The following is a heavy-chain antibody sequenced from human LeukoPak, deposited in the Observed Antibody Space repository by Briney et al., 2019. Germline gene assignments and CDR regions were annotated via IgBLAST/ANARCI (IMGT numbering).Heavy chain of an antibody. CDR3: AREYYYDSSGYIDY. CDR1: GGTFSSYA. CDR2: IIPIFGIA. V-gene: IGHV1-69*04. Sequence: SVKVSCKASGGTFSSYAISWVRQAPGQGLEWMGRIIPIFGIANYAQKFQGRVTITADKSTSTACMELSSLRSEDTAVYYCAREYYYDSSGYIDYWGQGTLVTVSS. J-gene: IGHJ4*02. D-gene: IGHD3-22*01.